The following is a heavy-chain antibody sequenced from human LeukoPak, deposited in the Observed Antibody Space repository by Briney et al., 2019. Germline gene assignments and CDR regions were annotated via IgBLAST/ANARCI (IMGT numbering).Heavy chain of an antibody. V-gene: IGHV3-48*01. CDR3: ARDRGAVAGRLFDY. Sequence: GGSLRLSCAGSGVTLATSFMNWVRQAPGKGLEWVSYISSSTNTMYYADSVKGRFTISRDNAKNSLYLQINSLRAEDTAVYYCARDRGAVAGRLFDYWGQGTLVTVSS. CDR2: ISSSTNTM. CDR1: GVTLATSF. J-gene: IGHJ4*02. D-gene: IGHD6-19*01.